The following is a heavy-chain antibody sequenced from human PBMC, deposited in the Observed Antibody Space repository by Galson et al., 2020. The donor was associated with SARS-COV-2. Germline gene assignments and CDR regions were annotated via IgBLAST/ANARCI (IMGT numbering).Heavy chain of an antibody. V-gene: IGHV3-7*03. Sequence: GGSLRLSCAASGFTFSSYWMSWVRQAPGKGLEWVANIKQDGSEKYYVDSVKGRFTISRDNAKNSLYLQMNSLRAEDTAVYYCARDLDDFWSGRAFDIWGQGTMVTVSS. J-gene: IGHJ3*02. D-gene: IGHD3-3*01. CDR1: GFTFSSYW. CDR2: IKQDGSEK. CDR3: ARDLDDFWSGRAFDI.